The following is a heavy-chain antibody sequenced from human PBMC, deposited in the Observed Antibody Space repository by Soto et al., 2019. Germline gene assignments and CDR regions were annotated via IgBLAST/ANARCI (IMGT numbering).Heavy chain of an antibody. V-gene: IGHV3-9*01. CDR3: AVIGAVAY. J-gene: IGHJ4*02. D-gene: IGHD6-13*01. Sequence: GGSLRLSCVASGFTFDDYAIHWVRQAPGKGLEWVSGISWNSGSIGYADSVKGRFTISRDNTKKSLYLQMNSLRAEDTALYYCAVIGAVAYWGQGTLVTVSS. CDR2: ISWNSGSI. CDR1: GFTFDDYA.